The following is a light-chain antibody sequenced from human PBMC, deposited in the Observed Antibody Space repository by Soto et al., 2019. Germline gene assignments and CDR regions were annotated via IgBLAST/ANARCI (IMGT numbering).Light chain of an antibody. CDR2: DVS. Sequence: QSALTQPASVSGSPGQSITISCTGTSSDVGAYYHVSWYQQHPGTAPKLLIYDVSNRPSGVSNRFSGSKSGNTASLTISGVQAEDEADYYCSSYTTSSTVVFGGGTKLTVL. CDR1: SSDVGAYYH. CDR3: SSYTTSSTVV. J-gene: IGLJ3*02. V-gene: IGLV2-14*03.